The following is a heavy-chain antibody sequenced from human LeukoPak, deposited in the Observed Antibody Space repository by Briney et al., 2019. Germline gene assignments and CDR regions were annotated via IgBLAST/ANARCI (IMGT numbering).Heavy chain of an antibody. V-gene: IGHV1-46*01. CDR3: ASIAAAGVNFDY. J-gene: IGHJ4*02. CDR2: INPSGGST. D-gene: IGHD6-13*01. CDR1: GYSFTSYY. Sequence: ASVKVSCKASGYSFTSYYVHWVRQAPGQGLEWMAVINPSGGSTTYAQKFQGRVTMTRDMSTSTVYMELSSLRSEDTAVYYCASIAAAGVNFDYWGQGTLVTVSS.